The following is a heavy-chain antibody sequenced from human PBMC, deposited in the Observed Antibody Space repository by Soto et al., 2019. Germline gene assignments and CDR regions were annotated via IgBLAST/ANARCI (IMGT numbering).Heavy chain of an antibody. J-gene: IGHJ5*01. CDR1: GFSFSDYA. CDR3: AKAPDGSGYYHNWFDS. D-gene: IGHD3-22*01. CDR2: ISRTGDSA. V-gene: IGHV3-23*01. Sequence: EVHLLESGGALVQPGGSLTLSCAASGFSFSDYAMSWVRQAPGKGLEWVSSISRTGDSAYYADSVKGRFAISRDRSKNRVSLQMTSLRVEDTAVYYCAKAPDGSGYYHNWFDSWGQVTLITVSS.